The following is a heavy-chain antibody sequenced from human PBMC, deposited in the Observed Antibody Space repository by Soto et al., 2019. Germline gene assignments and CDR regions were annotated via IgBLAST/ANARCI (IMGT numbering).Heavy chain of an antibody. D-gene: IGHD2-21*02. CDR1: GYTFTSYG. CDR2: ISAYNGNT. Sequence: ASVKVSCKASGYTFTSYGISWVRQAPGQGLEWMGWISAYNGNTNYAQKLQGRVTMTTDTSTSTAYMELRSLRSDDTAVYYCESAFCGGDCYRHYYYGMDVWGKGPTVTVSS. CDR3: ESAFCGGDCYRHYYYGMDV. J-gene: IGHJ6*04. V-gene: IGHV1-18*01.